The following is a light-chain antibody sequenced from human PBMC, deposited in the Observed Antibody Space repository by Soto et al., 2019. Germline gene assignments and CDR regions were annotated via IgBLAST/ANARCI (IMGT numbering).Light chain of an antibody. CDR2: EVS. J-gene: IGLJ2*01. Sequence: QSALTQPASVSGSPGQSITFSCTGTSSDIGSYNYVSWYQQHPGKAPKLMIYEVSKRPSGVPDRFSGSKSGNTASLTVSGLQAEDEADYYCSSYAGSNNVVFGGGTQLTVL. V-gene: IGLV2-8*01. CDR1: SSDIGSYNY. CDR3: SSYAGSNNVV.